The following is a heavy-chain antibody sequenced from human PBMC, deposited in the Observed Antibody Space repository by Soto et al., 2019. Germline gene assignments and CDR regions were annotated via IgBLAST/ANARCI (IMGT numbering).Heavy chain of an antibody. CDR1: GGSISSYY. Sequence: SETLSLTCTVSGGSISSYYWSWIRQPPGKGLEWIGYIYYSGSTNYNPSLKSRVTISVDTSKNQFSLKLSSVTAADTAVYYCARARIAVAGPEYNWFDPWGQGTLVTVSS. CDR2: IYYSGST. CDR3: ARARIAVAGPEYNWFDP. V-gene: IGHV4-59*12. J-gene: IGHJ5*02. D-gene: IGHD6-19*01.